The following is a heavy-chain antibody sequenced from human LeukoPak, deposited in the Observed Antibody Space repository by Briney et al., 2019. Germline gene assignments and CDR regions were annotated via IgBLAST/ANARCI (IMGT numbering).Heavy chain of an antibody. D-gene: IGHD3-22*01. CDR2: TYHSGST. Sequence: SETLSLTCAVYGGSFSGYYWSWIRQSPGKGLEWIGETYHSGSTNYNSSLKSRVTISLDTSKNQFSLKLSSVTAADTAVYYCARVKTLHYYDSSGYYGDGFIDYWGQGTLVTVSS. V-gene: IGHV4-34*01. J-gene: IGHJ4*02. CDR3: ARVKTLHYYDSSGYYGDGFIDY. CDR1: GGSFSGYY.